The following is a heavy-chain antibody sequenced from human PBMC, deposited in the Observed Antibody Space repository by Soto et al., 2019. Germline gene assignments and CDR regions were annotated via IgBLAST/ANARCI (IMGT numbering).Heavy chain of an antibody. CDR3: ARGTDYDDYGEYNWFDP. V-gene: IGHV4-30-2*01. Sequence: QLQLQESGSGLVKPSQTLSLTCAVSGGSFSSGGYSWSWILQPPGKGLEWIGYIYHSGSTYSNPSLKSRVTISVDRSKSQFSRKLSSVTAADTAVYYCARGTDYDDYGEYNWFDPWGQGTLVTVSS. CDR1: GGSFSSGGYS. J-gene: IGHJ5*02. D-gene: IGHD4-17*01. CDR2: IYHSGST.